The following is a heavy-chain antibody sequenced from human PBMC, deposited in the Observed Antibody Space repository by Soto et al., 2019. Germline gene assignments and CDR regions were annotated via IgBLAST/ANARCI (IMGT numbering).Heavy chain of an antibody. J-gene: IGHJ5*02. Sequence: SETLSLTCTVSGASVSTGAYYWGWVRQRPGRGLEWIGYVYESGYTYYNMSLKSRLTISLDRSNNQFSLGLTSVTAADTAVYYCVRALRHTAMVYPWFDPWAREPWSPSPQ. V-gene: IGHV4-31*03. CDR3: VRALRHTAMVYPWFDP. CDR2: VYESGYT. CDR1: GASVSTGAYY. D-gene: IGHD5-18*01.